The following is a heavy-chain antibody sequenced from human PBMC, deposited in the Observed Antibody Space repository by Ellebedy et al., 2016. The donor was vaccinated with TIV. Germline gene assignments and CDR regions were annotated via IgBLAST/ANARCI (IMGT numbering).Heavy chain of an antibody. Sequence: PGGSLRLSCVASGFTFRSYVVNWVRQAPGKGLEWVSGVTGRGGNMYIDFVKGRFTISRDNSKNTLYLQMNSLRAEDTAVYYCAKNIAADCTGGYCYFDFWGQGTLVTVSP. CDR3: AKNIAADCTGGYCYFDF. V-gene: IGHV3-23*01. J-gene: IGHJ4*02. CDR1: GFTFRSYV. CDR2: VTGRGGNM. D-gene: IGHD3-22*01.